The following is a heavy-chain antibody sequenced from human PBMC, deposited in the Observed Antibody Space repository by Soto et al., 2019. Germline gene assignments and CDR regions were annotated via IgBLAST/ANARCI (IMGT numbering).Heavy chain of an antibody. D-gene: IGHD4-17*01. V-gene: IGHV4-39*01. CDR3: ARRTNYGDYSFDF. Sequence: QLQLQESGPGLLKPSDTLSLNCSVSGDSITTDSHYWGWIRQPPGKGLEWIGSVYYAGSTYKNPSLHSRVTISVDTSKNQFSRRLNSVTAADTAVYYCARRTNYGDYSFDFWGQGTLVTVSS. CDR2: VYYAGST. CDR1: GDSITTDSHY. J-gene: IGHJ4*02.